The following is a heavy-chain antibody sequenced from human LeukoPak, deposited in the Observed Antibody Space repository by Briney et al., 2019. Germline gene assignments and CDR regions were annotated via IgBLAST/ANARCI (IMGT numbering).Heavy chain of an antibody. CDR3: ASRTYYDFWSGYYTDLSFDY. V-gene: IGHV3-11*01. CDR2: ISSSGSTI. CDR1: GFTISDYY. J-gene: IGHJ4*02. Sequence: KSGGSLRLSCAASGFTISDYYMSWIRQAPGKGLEWVSYISSSGSTIYYADSVKGRFTISRDNAKNSLYLQMNSLRAEDTAVYYCASRTYYDFWSGYYTDLSFDYWGQGTLVTVSS. D-gene: IGHD3-3*01.